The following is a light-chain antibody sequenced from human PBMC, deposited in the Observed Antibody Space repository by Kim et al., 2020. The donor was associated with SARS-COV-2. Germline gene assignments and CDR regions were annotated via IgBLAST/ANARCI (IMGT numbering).Light chain of an antibody. V-gene: IGKV3-15*01. CDR1: QRNRTN. J-gene: IGKJ4*01. CDR3: QQYNNWPT. Sequence: RSVSRGERATLPWRARQRNRTNVARDQQKPGQAPRLLIYGASTRATGVPARFSGSGSGKEFTLTVSSLQSEDFAVYYWQQYNNWPTFGGGTKLEI. CDR2: GAS.